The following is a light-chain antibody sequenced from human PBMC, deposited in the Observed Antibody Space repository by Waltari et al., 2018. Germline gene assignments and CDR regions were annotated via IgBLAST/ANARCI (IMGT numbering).Light chain of an antibody. CDR3: CSYAGSYTYV. Sequence: QSALTQPRSVSGSPGQSVTISCTETSSDIGAYDSVSWYQQHPGKPPKRIIYDVTDRPSGVPDRFSGSKSGNTASLTISGLQAEDEADYYCCSYAGSYTYVFGTGTKVTVL. V-gene: IGLV2-11*01. CDR1: SSDIGAYDS. CDR2: DVT. J-gene: IGLJ1*01.